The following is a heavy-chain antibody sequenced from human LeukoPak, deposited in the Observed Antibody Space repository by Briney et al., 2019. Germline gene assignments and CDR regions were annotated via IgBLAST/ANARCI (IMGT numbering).Heavy chain of an antibody. V-gene: IGHV3-23*01. Sequence: GGSLRLSCAASGFTFSSYAMSWVRQAPGKGLEWVSGILDSGYSTYYANSVKGRFTIYRDNSNNTLYLQMNSLRAEDTAVYYCARDLLGPSYSHSSGWYRNDCWGQGTLVTVSS. J-gene: IGHJ4*02. D-gene: IGHD6-19*01. CDR3: ARDLLGPSYSHSSGWYRNDC. CDR1: GFTFSSYA. CDR2: ILDSGYST.